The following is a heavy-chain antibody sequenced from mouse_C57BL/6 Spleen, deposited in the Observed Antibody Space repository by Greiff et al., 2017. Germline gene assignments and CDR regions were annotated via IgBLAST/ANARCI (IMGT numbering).Heavy chain of an antibody. CDR2: INPNYGTT. V-gene: IGHV1-39*01. J-gene: IGHJ4*01. D-gene: IGHD2-4*01. Sequence: VQLQQSGPELVKPGASVKISCKASGYSFTDYNMNWVKQSNGKSLEWIGVINPNYGTTSYNQKFKGKATLTVDQSSSTAYMQLNSLTSEDSAVYYCASTPYYDYDGKYYYAMDYWGQGTSVTVSS. CDR1: GYSFTDYN. CDR3: ASTPYYDYDGKYYYAMDY.